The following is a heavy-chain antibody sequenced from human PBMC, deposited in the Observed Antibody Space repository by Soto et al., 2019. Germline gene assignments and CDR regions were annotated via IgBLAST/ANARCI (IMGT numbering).Heavy chain of an antibody. CDR1: GFSLSNARMG. CDR2: IFSNDEK. J-gene: IGHJ4*02. Sequence: QVTLKESGPVLVKPTETLTLTCTVSGFSLSNARMGVSWIRQPPGKALEWLAHIFSNDEKSYSTSLKRRLTNSKGTSXXPXVXXMTHMNPVHTATYYCARIFTEYSSARHHASSGLDYWGQGTLVTVSS. CDR3: ARIFTEYSSARHHASSGLDY. D-gene: IGHD6-19*01. V-gene: IGHV2-26*01.